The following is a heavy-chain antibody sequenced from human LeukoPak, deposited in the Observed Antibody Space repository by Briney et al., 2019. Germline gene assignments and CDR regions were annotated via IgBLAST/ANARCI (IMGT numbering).Heavy chain of an antibody. J-gene: IGHJ6*02. CDR1: GDIVSSNSAG. Sequence: SQTLSLTCAISGDIVSSNSAGWNWIRLSPSRGLEWLGMTYYRSKWYNDYAVSVKSRITINPDTSKNQFSLQLNSVTPEDTAMYYCARTNGGYVDVWGQGTTVIVSS. V-gene: IGHV6-1*01. D-gene: IGHD6-25*01. CDR2: TYYRSKWYN. CDR3: ARTNGGYVDV.